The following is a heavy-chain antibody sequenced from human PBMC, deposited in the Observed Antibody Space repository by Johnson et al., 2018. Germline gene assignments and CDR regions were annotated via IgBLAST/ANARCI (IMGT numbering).Heavy chain of an antibody. D-gene: IGHD5-24*01. V-gene: IGHV3-9*01. CDR3: AKDEGLHIYYYYMDV. Sequence: EVQLVESGGGLVQPGRSLRLSCAASGFTFDDYAMHWVRQAPGKGLEWVSGISWNSGSIDYADSVKGRFTISRDNAKNSLFLQMNSLRAEDTALYYCAKDEGLHIYYYYMDVWGKGTTVTVSS. CDR2: ISWNSGSI. CDR1: GFTFDDYA. J-gene: IGHJ6*03.